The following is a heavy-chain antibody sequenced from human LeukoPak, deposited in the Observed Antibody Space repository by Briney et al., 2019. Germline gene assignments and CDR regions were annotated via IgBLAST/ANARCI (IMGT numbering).Heavy chain of an antibody. J-gene: IGHJ4*02. CDR3: AKFPPSIAVAVLNY. V-gene: IGHV3-9*01. D-gene: IGHD6-19*01. CDR2: ISWNSGSI. CDR1: GFTFDDYA. Sequence: SLRLSCAASGFTFDDYAMHWVRQAPGKGLEWVSGISWNSGSIGYADSVKGRFTISRDNSKNTLYLQMNSLRAEDTAIYYCAKFPPSIAVAVLNYWGQGTLVTVSS.